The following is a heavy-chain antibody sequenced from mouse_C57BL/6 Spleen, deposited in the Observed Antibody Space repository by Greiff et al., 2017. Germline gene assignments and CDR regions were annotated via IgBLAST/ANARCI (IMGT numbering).Heavy chain of an antibody. CDR1: GYTFTSYW. J-gene: IGHJ2*01. CDR2: IYPSDSET. V-gene: IGHV1-61*01. D-gene: IGHD2-4*01. Sequence: VQLQQPGAELVRPGSSVKLSCKASGYTFTSYWMDWVKQRPGQGLEWIGNIYPSDSETHYNQKFKDKATLTVDKSSSTAYKQLSSLTSEDSAVYYCARRGYDYDGPDYWGQGTTLTVSS. CDR3: ARRGYDYDGPDY.